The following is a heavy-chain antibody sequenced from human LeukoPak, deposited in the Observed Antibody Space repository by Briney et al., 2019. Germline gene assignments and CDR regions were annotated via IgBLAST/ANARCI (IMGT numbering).Heavy chain of an antibody. CDR2: ISGSGGST. Sequence: GGSLRLSCAASGFTFSSYAMSWVRQAPGKGLEWVSAISGSGGSTYYAESLKGRFTISRDNSKNTLYLQMNGLRVEDTAIYYCAKRGSYFGGFDYWGQGTLLTVPS. D-gene: IGHD3-10*01. CDR3: AKRGSYFGGFDY. J-gene: IGHJ4*02. CDR1: GFTFSSYA. V-gene: IGHV3-23*01.